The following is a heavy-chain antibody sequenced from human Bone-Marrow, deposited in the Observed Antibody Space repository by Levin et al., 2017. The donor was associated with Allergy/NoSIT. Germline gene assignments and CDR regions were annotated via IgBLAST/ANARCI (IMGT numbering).Heavy chain of an antibody. D-gene: IGHD2-8*01. CDR3: ARDFTFTVVMGGDAFDP. J-gene: IGHJ3*01. Sequence: ASVKVSCKAAGYTFTDYDINWVRQATGQGLDWMGWMSPSSGSTGYAQKWKGRVTMSRDTSISTAYMELSSLESDDTAVYYCARDFTFTVVMGGDAFDPWGQGTMVTVSS. CDR2: MSPSSGST. V-gene: IGHV1-8*01. CDR1: GYTFTDYD.